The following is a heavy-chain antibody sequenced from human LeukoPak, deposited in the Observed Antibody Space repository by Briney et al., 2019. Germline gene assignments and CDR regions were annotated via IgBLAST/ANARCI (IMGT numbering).Heavy chain of an antibody. Sequence: GSLKLSCAASGFNIEGHNMHWVRQAPGKGLEWVSFIQHDGGRKWYVDSVKGRFTISRENSQNTLSLQMNDLRLKDTAVYYCAKDFGSGRYAFDIWGQGTIVTVSS. V-gene: IGHV3-30*02. CDR1: GFNIEGHN. D-gene: IGHD3-10*01. J-gene: IGHJ3*02. CDR3: AKDFGSGRYAFDI. CDR2: IQHDGGRK.